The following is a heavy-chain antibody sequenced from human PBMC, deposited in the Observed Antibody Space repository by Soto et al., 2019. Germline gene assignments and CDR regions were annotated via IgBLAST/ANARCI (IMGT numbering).Heavy chain of an antibody. CDR1: GGSLSDYY. J-gene: IGHJ4*02. CDR3: VRGLDHSKIGY. Sequence: SETLSLTCAVSGGSLSDYYMSWIRQAPGEGLEWIGEIGQSEGTKYNPSLKSRVTMSRDLSKNQFSLRLDSVTDADSAVYYCVRGLDHSKIGYWGPGTLVTVSS. D-gene: IGHD4-4*01. CDR2: IGQSEGT. V-gene: IGHV4-34*01.